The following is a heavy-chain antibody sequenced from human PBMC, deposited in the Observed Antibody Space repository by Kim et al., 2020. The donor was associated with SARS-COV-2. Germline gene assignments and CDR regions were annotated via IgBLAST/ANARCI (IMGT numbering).Heavy chain of an antibody. D-gene: IGHD5-12*01. J-gene: IGHJ3*01. CDR1: GGSISSSSYY. Sequence: SETLSLTCTVSGGSISSSSYYWGWIRQPPGKGLEWIGSIYYSGSTYYNPSLKSRVTISVDTSKNQFSLMLSSGTAADTAVYYCARPQESGVGGYDSGAFDLGAQETMVTLSS. V-gene: IGHV4-39*01. CDR2: IYYSGST. CDR3: ARPQESGVGGYDSGAFDL.